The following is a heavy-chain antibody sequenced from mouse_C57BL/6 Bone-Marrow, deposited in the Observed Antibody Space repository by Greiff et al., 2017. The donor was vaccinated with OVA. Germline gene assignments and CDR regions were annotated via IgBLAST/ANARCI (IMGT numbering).Heavy chain of an antibody. V-gene: IGHV14-4*01. CDR3: TTWNWYFDV. CDR1: GFNIKDDY. J-gene: IGHJ1*03. Sequence: VQLQQSGAELVRPGASVKLSCTASGFNIKDDYMHWVKQRPEQGLEWIGWIDPENGDTEYASKFQGKATITADTSSNTAYLQLSSLTSEDTAGYYCTTWNWYFDVWGTGTTVTVSS. CDR2: IDPENGDT.